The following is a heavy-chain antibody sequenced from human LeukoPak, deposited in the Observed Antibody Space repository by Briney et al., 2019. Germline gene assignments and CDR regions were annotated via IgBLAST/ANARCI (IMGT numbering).Heavy chain of an antibody. J-gene: IGHJ6*03. Sequence: GGSLRLSCAASGFTVSSNYMSWVRQAPGKGLERVSVIYSGGSRYYADSVKGRFSISRDSSKNILYLQMNSLRAEDTAVYYCAKDRCSNGVGCYYYYMDVWGKGTTVTISS. V-gene: IGHV3-53*05. CDR3: AKDRCSNGVGCYYYYMDV. D-gene: IGHD2-8*01. CDR1: GFTVSSNY. CDR2: IYSGGSR.